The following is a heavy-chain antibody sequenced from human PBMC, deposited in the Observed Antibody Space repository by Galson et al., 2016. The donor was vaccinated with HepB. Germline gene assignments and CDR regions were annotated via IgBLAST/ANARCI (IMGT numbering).Heavy chain of an antibody. J-gene: IGHJ5*02. V-gene: IGHV3-21*01. CDR3: SRDPSSGIGNWFDP. CDR2: ISSSSSSK. CDR1: GFTFNSYA. Sequence: SLRLSCAASGFTFNSYAMNWVRQAPGKGLEWVSSISSSSSSKYYADSVKGRFTISRDNAQNSLYLQLNSLRAEDTAVYYCSRDPSSGIGNWFDPWGQGTLVTGSS. D-gene: IGHD5-12*01.